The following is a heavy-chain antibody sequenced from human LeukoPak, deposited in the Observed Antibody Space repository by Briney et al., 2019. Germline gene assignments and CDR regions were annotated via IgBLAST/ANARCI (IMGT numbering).Heavy chain of an antibody. CDR2: MHYSGNT. D-gene: IGHD5-12*01. J-gene: IGHJ3*02. V-gene: IGHV4-39*01. CDR3: ARSMRDVVIPSAQAFDI. Sequence: PSETLSLTCTVSGDSISSSSYYWGWIRQPPGKGLEWIGGMHYSGNTYYTPSLKSRVTISVDTSKNQFSLELSSVTAADTAVYYCARSMRDVVIPSAQAFDIWCQGTMVIVSS. CDR1: GDSISSSSYY.